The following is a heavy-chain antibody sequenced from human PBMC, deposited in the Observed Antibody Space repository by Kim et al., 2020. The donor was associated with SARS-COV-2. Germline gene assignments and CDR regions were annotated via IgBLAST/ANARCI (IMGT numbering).Heavy chain of an antibody. CDR2: INHSGST. D-gene: IGHD3-22*01. CDR1: GGSFSGYY. CDR3: ARGRRYYYDSSGSMYYFDY. V-gene: IGHV4-34*01. J-gene: IGHJ4*02. Sequence: SETLSLTCAVYGGSFSGYYWSWIRQPPGKGLEWIGEINHSGSTNYNPSLKSRVTISVDTSKNQFSLKLSSVTAADTAVYYCARGRRYYYDSSGSMYYFDYWGQGTLVTVSS.